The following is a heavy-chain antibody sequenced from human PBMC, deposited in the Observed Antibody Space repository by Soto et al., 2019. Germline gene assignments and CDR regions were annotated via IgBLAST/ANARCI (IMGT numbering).Heavy chain of an antibody. CDR2: IWSDGNNK. J-gene: IGHJ4*02. D-gene: IGHD1-1*01. V-gene: IGHV3-33*01. Sequence: QVQLLESGGGVVQPGGSLRLSCAASGFTFSSHGIHWVRQAPGEGLEWVAVIWSDGNNKYYVDSVKGRFSVSRDNSKTTLYLQMNSLRAEDTAVYYCERDNTSGGRYLDYWGQGTLVTVSS. CDR3: ERDNTSGGRYLDY. CDR1: GFTFSSHG.